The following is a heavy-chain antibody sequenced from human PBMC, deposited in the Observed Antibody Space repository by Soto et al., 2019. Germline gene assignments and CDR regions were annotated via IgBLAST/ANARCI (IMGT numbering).Heavy chain of an antibody. CDR2: ISHTVST. D-gene: IGHD3-10*01. V-gene: IGHV4-30-2*01. Sequence: TLSLPCAVSGGSITSGHSYSWSWIRQPPGKGLEWIGSISHTVSTSYNPSLKSRLTMSVDKSKNQFSLRLSSVTAADMAVYYCARAVAPYFGTWFDTWGQGILVTVSS. CDR1: GGSITSGHSYS. CDR3: ARAVAPYFGTWFDT. J-gene: IGHJ5*02.